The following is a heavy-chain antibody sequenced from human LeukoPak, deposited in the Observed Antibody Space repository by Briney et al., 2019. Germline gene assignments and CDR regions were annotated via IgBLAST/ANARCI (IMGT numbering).Heavy chain of an antibody. Sequence: AASVKVSCKASGYTFTSYGISWVRQAPGQGLEWMGWISAYNGNTNYAQKLQGRVTMTSDTSTSTAYMELRSLRSDDTAVYYCARRRSRAAAGGIDYWGQGTLVTVSS. CDR3: ARRRSRAAAGGIDY. CDR1: GYTFTSYG. D-gene: IGHD6-13*01. CDR2: ISAYNGNT. J-gene: IGHJ4*02. V-gene: IGHV1-18*01.